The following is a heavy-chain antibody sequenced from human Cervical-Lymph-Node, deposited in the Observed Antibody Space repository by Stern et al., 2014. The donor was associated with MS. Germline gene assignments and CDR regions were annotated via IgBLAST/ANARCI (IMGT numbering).Heavy chain of an antibody. Sequence: QMQLVQSEAEVKKPGSSVKVSCTASGDTFINFGISWVRLAPGQGLEWMGGIIPILGTTEYIQRFQGRLTISADESATTVYMELNSLRSDDTAVYYCARDNDDNGMDVWGQGTTVIVSS. V-gene: IGHV1-69*01. CDR3: ARDNDDNGMDV. CDR2: IIPILGTT. D-gene: IGHD1-1*01. CDR1: GDTFINFG. J-gene: IGHJ6*02.